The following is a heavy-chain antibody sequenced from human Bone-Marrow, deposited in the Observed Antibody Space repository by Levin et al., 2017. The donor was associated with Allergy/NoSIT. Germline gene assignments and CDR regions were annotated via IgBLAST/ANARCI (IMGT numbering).Heavy chain of an antibody. CDR2: VSSDGLQT. J-gene: IGHJ4*02. V-gene: IGHV3-30*04. CDR1: GFDFRTYA. Sequence: VGSLRLSCAASGFDFRTYAIHWVRQAPGKGLEWVAVVSSDGLQTDLADPVKGRLTISRDNSQNTLHLQMISLRLEDAGVYYCARQLENSAFDDWGQGTLVTVSS. CDR3: ARQLENSAFDD. D-gene: IGHD3-3*01.